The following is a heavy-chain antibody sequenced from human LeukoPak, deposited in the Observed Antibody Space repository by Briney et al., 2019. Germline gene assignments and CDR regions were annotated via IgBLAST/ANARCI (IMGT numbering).Heavy chain of an antibody. CDR1: SFNFYTYD. CDR3: ASLLHYNWSLDY. D-gene: IGHD1-1*01. CDR2: ITTSGGIT. J-gene: IGHJ4*02. V-gene: IGHV3-23*01. Sequence: GGSLRLSCAPWSFNFYTYDVIWIRQAPGKGLEWVSAITTSGGITYYADSVKGRFTISRDHSKDTLYLQMISLRAQDTAVYYCASLLHYNWSLDYWGQGTLVTVSS.